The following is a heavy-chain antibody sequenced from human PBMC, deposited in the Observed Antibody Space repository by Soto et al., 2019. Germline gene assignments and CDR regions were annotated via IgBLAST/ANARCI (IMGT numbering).Heavy chain of an antibody. D-gene: IGHD3-3*01. J-gene: IGHJ4*02. Sequence: EVQLVESGGGLVKPGGSLRLSCAASGFTFSSYSMNWVRQAPGKGLEWVSSISSSSSYIYYADSVKGRFTISRDNAKNSLYLQINSLRAEDTAVYSCARDEWVGFWSGYYTDGDWGQGTLVTVSS. CDR3: ARDEWVGFWSGYYTDGD. CDR2: ISSSSSYI. CDR1: GFTFSSYS. V-gene: IGHV3-21*01.